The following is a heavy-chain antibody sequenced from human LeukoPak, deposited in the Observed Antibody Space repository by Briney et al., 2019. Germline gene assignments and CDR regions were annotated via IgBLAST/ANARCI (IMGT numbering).Heavy chain of an antibody. V-gene: IGHV3-23*01. CDR2: ISGSGGST. J-gene: IGHJ4*02. D-gene: IGHD3-22*01. CDR3: ARAPEDYYDSSGY. Sequence: GGSLRLSCAASGFTFSSYAMSWVRQAPGKGLEWVSAISGSGGSTYYADSVKGRFTISRDNSKNTLYLQMNSLRAEDTAVYYCARAPEDYYDSSGYWGQGTLVTVSS. CDR1: GFTFSSYA.